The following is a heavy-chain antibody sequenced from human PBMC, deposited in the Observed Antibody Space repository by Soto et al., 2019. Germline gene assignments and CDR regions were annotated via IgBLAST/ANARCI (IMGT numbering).Heavy chain of an antibody. CDR1: GYTFTSYG. CDR3: ARDSFSGYTPHYFDY. D-gene: IGHD3-22*01. CDR2: ISAYNGNT. Sequence: ASVKVSCKASGYTFTSYGISWVQQAPGQGLEWMGWISAYNGNTNYAQKLQGRVTMTTDTSTSTAYMELRSLRSDDTAVYYCARDSFSGYTPHYFDYWGQGTLVTVSS. V-gene: IGHV1-18*01. J-gene: IGHJ4*02.